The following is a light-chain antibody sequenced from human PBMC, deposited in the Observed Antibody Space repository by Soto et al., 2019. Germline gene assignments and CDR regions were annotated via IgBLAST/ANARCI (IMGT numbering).Light chain of an antibody. CDR2: EVS. CDR1: SSDVGGYNY. V-gene: IGLV2-14*01. J-gene: IGLJ1*01. Sequence: QSALTQPASVSGSPGQSITISCTGTSSDVGGYNYVSWYQQHPGKAPKLMIYEVSNRPSGVSNRFSASKSGNTASLTISGLQAEDETDYYCSSYTSSGTYVFGTGTKGTVL. CDR3: SSYTSSGTYV.